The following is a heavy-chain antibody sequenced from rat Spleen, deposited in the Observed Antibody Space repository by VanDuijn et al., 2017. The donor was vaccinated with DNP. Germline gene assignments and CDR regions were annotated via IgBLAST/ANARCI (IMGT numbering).Heavy chain of an antibody. V-gene: IGHV5-27*01. CDR1: GFTFSNYG. CDR3: TTDQHTTWDY. D-gene: IGHD1-6*01. Sequence: EVQLVESGGGLVQPGRSLKLSCAASGFTFSNYGMAWVRQAPKKGLEWVATISTSGGSTYYRDSVKGRFTISRDNAKSTLYLQMDSLRSEDTATYYCTTDQHTTWDYWGQGVMVTVSS. J-gene: IGHJ2*01. CDR2: ISTSGGST.